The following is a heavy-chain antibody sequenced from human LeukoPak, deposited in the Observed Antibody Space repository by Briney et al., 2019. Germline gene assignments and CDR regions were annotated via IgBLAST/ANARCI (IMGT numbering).Heavy chain of an antibody. J-gene: IGHJ5*02. Sequence: SETLSLTCTVSGGSISSYYWSWIRQPPGEGLEWIGAIYYSGSTNYNPSLKSRVTISVDTSKKQFSLKVSSVTAADTAVYYCARVTSGYDYDWFDPWGQGTLVTVSS. CDR2: IYYSGST. CDR3: ARVTSGYDYDWFDP. CDR1: GGSISSYY. D-gene: IGHD5-12*01. V-gene: IGHV4-59*01.